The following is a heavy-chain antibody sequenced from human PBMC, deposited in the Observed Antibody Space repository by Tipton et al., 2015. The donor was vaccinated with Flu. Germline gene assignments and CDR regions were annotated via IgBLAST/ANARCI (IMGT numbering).Heavy chain of an antibody. CDR3: ARQRSYYDTSGPRGGGFYLDY. CDR1: SGSLSGYY. CDR2: IYTSGNT. V-gene: IGHV4-4*07. J-gene: IGHJ4*02. D-gene: IGHD3-16*01. Sequence: LRLSCNVSSGSLSGYYWSWIRQPAGKGLEWIGRIYTSGNTNYSPSLKSRVTMSVDTSKNQFSLSLNSVTAADTAVYFCARQRSYYDTSGPRGGGFYLDYWGQGALVTVSS.